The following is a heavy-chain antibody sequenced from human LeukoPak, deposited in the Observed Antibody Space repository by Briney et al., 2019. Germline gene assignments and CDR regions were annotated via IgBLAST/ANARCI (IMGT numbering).Heavy chain of an antibody. J-gene: IGHJ3*02. CDR2: INHSGST. CDR1: GGSFSGYY. CDR3: ARGRYYDFWSGYYTRNDAFDI. D-gene: IGHD3-3*01. Sequence: SETLSLTCAVYGGSFSGYYWSRIRQPPGKGLEWIGEINHSGSTNYNPSLKSRVTISVDTSKNPFSLKLSSVTAADTAVYYCARGRYYDFWSGYYTRNDAFDIWGQGTMVTVSS. V-gene: IGHV4-34*01.